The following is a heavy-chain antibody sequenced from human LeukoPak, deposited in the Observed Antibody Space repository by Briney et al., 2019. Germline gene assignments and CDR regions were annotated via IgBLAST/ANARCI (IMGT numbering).Heavy chain of an antibody. CDR1: GLSFSTYG. Sequence: GGSLRLSCVASGLSFSTYGIHWVRQAPGKRLEGVAFIRHDGSSKYYADSVKGRFTISRDSSKDTLYLQMNGLRTEDTAVYYCAKEGYYDSSGCIDYWGQGTLVTVSS. J-gene: IGHJ4*02. CDR3: AKEGYYDSSGCIDY. CDR2: IRHDGSSK. D-gene: IGHD3-22*01. V-gene: IGHV3-30*02.